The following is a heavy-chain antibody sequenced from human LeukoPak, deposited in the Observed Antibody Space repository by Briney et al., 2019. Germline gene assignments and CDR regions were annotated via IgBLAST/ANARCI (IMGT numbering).Heavy chain of an antibody. CDR3: AKGGGGNCFDF. CDR1: GFTFSSYA. V-gene: IGHV3-23*01. Sequence: PGGSLRLSCAASGFTFSSYAMSWVRQAPGKGLERVSTNSASGGGTYYADSVKGRFTISRDNSKNTLYLQMNSLRAEDTAVYYCAKGGGGNCFDFWGQGTLVTVSS. CDR2: NSASGGGT. J-gene: IGHJ4*02. D-gene: IGHD2-15*01.